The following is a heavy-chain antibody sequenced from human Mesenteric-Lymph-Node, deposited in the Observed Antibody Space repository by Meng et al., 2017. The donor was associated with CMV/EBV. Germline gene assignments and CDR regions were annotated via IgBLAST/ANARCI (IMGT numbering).Heavy chain of an antibody. V-gene: IGHV4-39*01. Sequence: QLQLQESGPGLVKPSATLSRTCTVAGGSISSSSYYWGWSRQPPGKGLEWIGSIYYSGSTYYNPSLKSRVTISVDTSKNQFSLKLSSVTAADTAVYYCARPHYYGSGSSPWFDPWGQGTLVTVSS. CDR1: GGSISSSSYY. D-gene: IGHD3-10*01. J-gene: IGHJ5*02. CDR2: IYYSGST. CDR3: ARPHYYGSGSSPWFDP.